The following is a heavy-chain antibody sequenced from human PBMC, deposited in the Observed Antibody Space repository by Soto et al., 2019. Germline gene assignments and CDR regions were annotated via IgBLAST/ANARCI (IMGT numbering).Heavy chain of an antibody. Sequence: QVQLVQSGAELKKPGASVSLSCKASGFSLSSYYTHWVRQAPGQGLQWMGIINPTNGFTSYSQEFQGRVSMTSDTATSKVCMEVSRLRSDDTAMYFCARDRPDSYCGGDCPLGYYYHGMDVWGQGTAVTVSS. CDR2: INPTNGFT. CDR1: GFSLSSYY. D-gene: IGHD2-21*02. CDR3: ARDRPDSYCGGDCPLGYYYHGMDV. V-gene: IGHV1-46*01. J-gene: IGHJ6*02.